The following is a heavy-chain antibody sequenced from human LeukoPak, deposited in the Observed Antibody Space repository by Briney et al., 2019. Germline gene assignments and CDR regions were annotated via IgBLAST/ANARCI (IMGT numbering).Heavy chain of an antibody. Sequence: KSSETLSLTCAVYGGSFSGYYWSWIRQPPGKGLEWIGEINHSGSTNYNPSLKSRVTMSVDTSKNQFSLKLSSVTAADTAVYYCAREVIVSYNWFDPWGQGTLVTVSS. D-gene: IGHD3-22*01. CDR2: INHSGST. CDR1: GGSFSGYY. J-gene: IGHJ5*02. CDR3: AREVIVSYNWFDP. V-gene: IGHV4-34*01.